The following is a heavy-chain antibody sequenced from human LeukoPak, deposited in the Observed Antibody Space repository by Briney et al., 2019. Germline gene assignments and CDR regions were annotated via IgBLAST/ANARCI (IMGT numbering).Heavy chain of an antibody. CDR3: AREDSSGWYVAGGGYYFDY. Sequence: GGSLRLSCVASGFPFSAYAMSWVRQAPGKGLEWVSGIRGSGETTYYAESVKGRFIIQRDNSKNTLYLQMNSLRAEDTALYYCAREDSSGWYVAGGGYYFDYWGQGTLVTVSS. CDR2: IRGSGETT. D-gene: IGHD6-19*01. J-gene: IGHJ4*02. CDR1: GFPFSAYA. V-gene: IGHV3-23*01.